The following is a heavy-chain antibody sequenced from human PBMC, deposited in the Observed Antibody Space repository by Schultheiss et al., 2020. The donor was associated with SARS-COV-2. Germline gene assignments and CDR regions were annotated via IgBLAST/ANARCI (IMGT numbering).Heavy chain of an antibody. J-gene: IGHJ6*02. Sequence: SETLSLTCAVYGGSFSGYYWSWIRQPPGKGLEWMGEINHSGSTNYNPSLKSRVTISVDTSKNQFSLKLSSVTAADTAVYYCARRLITYYDFWSGYYTLDVWGQGTTVTVSS. D-gene: IGHD3-3*01. CDR2: INHSGST. CDR1: GGSFSGYY. V-gene: IGHV4-34*01. CDR3: ARRLITYYDFWSGYYTLDV.